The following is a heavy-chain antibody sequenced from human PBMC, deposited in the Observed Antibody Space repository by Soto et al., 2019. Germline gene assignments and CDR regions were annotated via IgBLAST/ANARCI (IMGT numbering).Heavy chain of an antibody. J-gene: IGHJ4*02. D-gene: IGHD6-13*01. Sequence: QVQLVESGGGVVQPGRSLRLSCAASGFTFSSYGMHWVRQAPGKGLEWVEVIWYDGSNKYYANSVKGRFTISRDNSKNMLYLQMNSLEAEDTAVYYCARFSSSWYGRIDYWGQGTLVTVSS. CDR3: ARFSSSWYGRIDY. CDR2: IWYDGSNK. CDR1: GFTFSSYG. V-gene: IGHV3-33*01.